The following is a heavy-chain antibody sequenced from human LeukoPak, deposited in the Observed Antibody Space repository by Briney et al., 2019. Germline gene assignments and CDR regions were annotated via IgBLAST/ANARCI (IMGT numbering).Heavy chain of an antibody. CDR2: IYYSGST. Sequence: PSETLSLTCAVYGGSFSGYYWSWIRQHPGKGLEWIGYIYYSGSTYYNPSLKSRVTISVDTSKNQFSLKLSSVTAADTAVYYCAKEIRSIAAAGIFGHTTYGMDVWGQGTTVTVSS. D-gene: IGHD6-13*01. V-gene: IGHV4-31*11. CDR1: GGSFSGYY. CDR3: AKEIRSIAAAGIFGHTTYGMDV. J-gene: IGHJ6*02.